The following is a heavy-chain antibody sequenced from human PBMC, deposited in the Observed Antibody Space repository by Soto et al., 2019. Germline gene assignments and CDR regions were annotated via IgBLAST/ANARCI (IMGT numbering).Heavy chain of an antibody. CDR2: ISYDGSNK. J-gene: IGHJ4*02. Sequence: GGSLRLSCAASGFTFSSYGMHWVRQAPGKGLEWVAVISYDGSNKYYADSVKGRFTISRDNSKNTLYLQMNSLRAEDTAVYYCAKGGEPYSSSSFFDYWGQGTLVTVSS. V-gene: IGHV3-30*18. CDR3: AKGGEPYSSSSFFDY. D-gene: IGHD6-6*01. CDR1: GFTFSSYG.